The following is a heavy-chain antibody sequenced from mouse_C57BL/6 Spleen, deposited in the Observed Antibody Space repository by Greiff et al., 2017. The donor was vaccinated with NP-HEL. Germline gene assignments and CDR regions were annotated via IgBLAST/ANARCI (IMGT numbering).Heavy chain of an antibody. CDR2: ISSGSSTI. V-gene: IGHV5-17*01. CDR1: GFTFSDYG. CDR3: ARSLSTVVDY. J-gene: IGHJ2*01. D-gene: IGHD1-1*01. Sequence: EVKLVESGGGLVKPGGSLKLSCAASGFTFSDYGMHWVRQAPEKGLEWVAYISSGSSTIYYADTVKGRFTISRDNAKTTLFLQMTSLRSEDTAMYYCARSLSTVVDYWGQGTTLTVSS.